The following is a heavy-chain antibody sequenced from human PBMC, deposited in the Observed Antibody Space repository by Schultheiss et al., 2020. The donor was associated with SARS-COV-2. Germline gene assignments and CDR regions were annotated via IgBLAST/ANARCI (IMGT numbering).Heavy chain of an antibody. CDR3: AKDWELARLGLNRGDY. V-gene: IGHV3-23*01. J-gene: IGHJ4*02. Sequence: GESLKISCAASGFTFSIYAMSWVRQAPGKGLTWVSAISGYNDNTYYADSVKGRFTISRDNSKNTLYLQMNSLRAEDTAVYYCAKDWELARLGLNRGDYWGQGILVTVSS. CDR2: ISGYNDNT. D-gene: IGHD2/OR15-2a*01. CDR1: GFTFSIYA.